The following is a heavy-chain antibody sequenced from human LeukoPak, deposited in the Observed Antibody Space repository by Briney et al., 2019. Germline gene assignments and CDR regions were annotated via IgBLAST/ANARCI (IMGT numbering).Heavy chain of an antibody. Sequence: GASVKVSCKASGYTFTSYGISWVRQAPGQGLEWMGWISAYNGNTNYAQKLQGRVTMTTDTSTSTAYMELRSLRSDDTAVYYCARYYYGSGSYIPATFYGMGVWGQGTTVTVSS. J-gene: IGHJ6*02. CDR3: ARYYYGSGSYIPATFYGMGV. CDR2: ISAYNGNT. V-gene: IGHV1-18*01. CDR1: GYTFTSYG. D-gene: IGHD3-10*01.